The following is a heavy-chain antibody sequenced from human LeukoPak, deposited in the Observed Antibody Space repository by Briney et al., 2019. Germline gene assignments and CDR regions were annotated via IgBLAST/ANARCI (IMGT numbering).Heavy chain of an antibody. V-gene: IGHV4-31*03. D-gene: IGHD3-22*01. J-gene: IGHJ4*02. CDR3: ARFPPPYYYDSSGYFDY. CDR2: IYYSGST. Sequence: SETLSLTCTVSGGSISSGGYYWSWIRQHPGKGLEWIGYIYYSGSTYYNPSLKSRVTISVGTSKNQFSLKLSSVTAADTAVYYCARFPPPYYYDSSGYFDYWGQGTLVTVSS. CDR1: GGSISSGGYY.